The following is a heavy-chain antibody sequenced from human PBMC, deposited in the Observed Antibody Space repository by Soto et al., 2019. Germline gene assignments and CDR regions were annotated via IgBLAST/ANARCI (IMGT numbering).Heavy chain of an antibody. J-gene: IGHJ2*01. Sequence: QVQLVQSGAEVKKPGSSVKVSCKTSGGTFSSYGISWVRQAPGQGLEWMGGIIPIFGTANYAQKFQGRVTVTADESTAQAYRGLSSLRSEDTAVYYCAGGGDGYSSYWYFALWGRGTLVTVSS. CDR3: AGGGDGYSSYWYFAL. CDR2: IIPIFGTA. D-gene: IGHD4-4*01. V-gene: IGHV1-69*12. CDR1: GGTFSSYG.